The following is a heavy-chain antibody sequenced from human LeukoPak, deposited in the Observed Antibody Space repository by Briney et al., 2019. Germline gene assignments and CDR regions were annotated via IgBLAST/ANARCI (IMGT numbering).Heavy chain of an antibody. J-gene: IGHJ6*03. Sequence: SETLSLTCTVSGGSTRSQYWSWIRQPPGKGLEWIGYIHNSGSTNYNPSPKSRVTISLDTSKDQLSLKLSSVTAADTAVYYCARGRRDLLGYNMDVWGKGTTVTVS. V-gene: IGHV4-59*11. CDR3: ARGRRDLLGYNMDV. CDR1: GGSTRSQY. D-gene: IGHD2-15*01. CDR2: IHNSGST.